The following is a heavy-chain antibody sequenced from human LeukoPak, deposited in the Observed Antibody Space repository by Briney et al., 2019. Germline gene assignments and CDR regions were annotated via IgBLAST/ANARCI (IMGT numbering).Heavy chain of an antibody. Sequence: GASVKVSRKASGGTFSSYAISWVRQAPGQGLEWMGGIIPIFGTANYAQKFQGRVTITADESTSTAYMELSSLRSEDTAVYYCARVSAMVRGVTSYYYYYMDVWGKGTTVTISS. CDR2: IIPIFGTA. D-gene: IGHD3-10*01. J-gene: IGHJ6*03. CDR3: ARVSAMVRGVTSYYYYYMDV. CDR1: GGTFSSYA. V-gene: IGHV1-69*13.